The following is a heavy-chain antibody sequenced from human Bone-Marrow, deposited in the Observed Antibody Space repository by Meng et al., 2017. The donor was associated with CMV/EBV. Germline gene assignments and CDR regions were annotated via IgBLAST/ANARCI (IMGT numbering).Heavy chain of an antibody. CDR3: ARWQRDSDNSAYYYLHY. Sequence: GSLRLSCGVSGGSISSSNWWSWVRQPPGKGLEWIGEIYHSGSTNYNPSLKSRVTISVDKSKKQFSLKLSSVTAADTAVYYCARWQRDSDNSAYYYLHYWGQGTLVTVSS. J-gene: IGHJ4*02. CDR2: IYHSGST. V-gene: IGHV4-4*02. D-gene: IGHD3-22*01. CDR1: GGSISSSNW.